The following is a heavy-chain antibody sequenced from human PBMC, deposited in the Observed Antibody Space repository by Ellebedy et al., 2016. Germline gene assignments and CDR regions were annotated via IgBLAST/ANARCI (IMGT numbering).Heavy chain of an antibody. CDR3: ARGVGSGWFDP. J-gene: IGHJ5*02. CDR1: GFTVSTNY. Sequence: GGSLRLSCAASGFTVSTNYMKWVRQAPGKGLEWVSAIFSDGNTYYADSVKGRFTISRDNSKNTLDLQMNSLRAEDTAVYYCARGVGSGWFDPWGQGTLVTVSS. CDR2: IFSDGNT. V-gene: IGHV3-53*01. D-gene: IGHD2-15*01.